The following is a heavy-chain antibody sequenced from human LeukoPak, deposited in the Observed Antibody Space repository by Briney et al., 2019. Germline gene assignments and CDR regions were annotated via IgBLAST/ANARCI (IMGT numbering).Heavy chain of an antibody. CDR2: INRSGST. Sequence: PSETLSLTCAFYGGSFSGYYWSWIRQPPGKGLEWIGKINRSGSTNYNPSLKSRVTISVDKSKNQFSLKLSSVTAADTAVYYCARKTRVKYYYDSSGYYYVFDYWGQGTLVTVSS. D-gene: IGHD3-22*01. CDR3: ARKTRVKYYYDSSGYYYVFDY. J-gene: IGHJ4*02. V-gene: IGHV4-34*01. CDR1: GGSFSGYY.